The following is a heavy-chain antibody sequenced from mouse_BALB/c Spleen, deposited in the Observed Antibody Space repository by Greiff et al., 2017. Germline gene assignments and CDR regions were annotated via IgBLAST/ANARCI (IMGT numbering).Heavy chain of an antibody. Sequence: ESGPGLVKPSQSLSLTCSVTGYSITSGYYWNWIRQFPGNKLEWMGYISYDGSNNYNPSLKNRISITRDTSKNQFFLKLNSVTTEDTATYYCARGVRGLAYWGQGTLVTVSA. V-gene: IGHV3-6*02. J-gene: IGHJ3*01. CDR3: ARGVRGLAY. CDR1: GYSITSGYY. CDR2: ISYDGSN. D-gene: IGHD2-14*01.